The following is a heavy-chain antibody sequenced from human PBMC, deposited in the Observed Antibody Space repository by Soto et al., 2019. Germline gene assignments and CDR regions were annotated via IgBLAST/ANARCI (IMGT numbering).Heavy chain of an antibody. V-gene: IGHV1-69*13. CDR1: GCTFRSYA. Sequence: AVQVSCQDSGCTFRSYAISWVLQAPGQGLEWMGGIIPIFGTANYAQKFQGRVTITADESTSTAYMELSSLRSEDTAAYYCARDPTMATVPRYFDYWGQGTLVTVSS. J-gene: IGHJ4*02. CDR3: ARDPTMATVPRYFDY. D-gene: IGHD5-12*01. CDR2: IIPIFGTA.